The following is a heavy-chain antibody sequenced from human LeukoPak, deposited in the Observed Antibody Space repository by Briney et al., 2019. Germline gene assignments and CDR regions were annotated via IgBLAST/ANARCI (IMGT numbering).Heavy chain of an antibody. Sequence: SGGSLRLSCAASGFTVSNNYMSWVRQAPGKGLEWVSVIYSGGSTYYADSVKGRFTISRDTSKNTLSLQMNSLRAEDTAVYHCASLSLGHYWGQGTLVTVSS. CDR1: GFTVSNNY. V-gene: IGHV3-53*01. J-gene: IGHJ4*02. CDR2: IYSGGST. D-gene: IGHD6-6*01. CDR3: ASLSLGHY.